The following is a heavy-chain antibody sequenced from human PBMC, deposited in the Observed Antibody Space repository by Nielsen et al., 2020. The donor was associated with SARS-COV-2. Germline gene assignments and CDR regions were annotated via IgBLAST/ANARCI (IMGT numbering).Heavy chain of an antibody. J-gene: IGHJ4*02. Sequence: SVKVSCKASGFTFTSSAVQWVRQARGQRLEWIGWIVVGSGDTNYAQKFQERVTITRDMSTSTAYMELSSLRSEDTAVYYCAVLGGATTLVSSWGQGTLVTVSS. CDR3: AVLGGATTLVSS. D-gene: IGHD1-26*01. CDR2: IVVGSGDT. CDR1: GFTFTSSA. V-gene: IGHV1-58*01.